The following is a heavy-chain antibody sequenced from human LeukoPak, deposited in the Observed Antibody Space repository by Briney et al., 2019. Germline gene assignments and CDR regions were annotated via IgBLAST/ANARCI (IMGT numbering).Heavy chain of an antibody. D-gene: IGHD4-23*01. V-gene: IGHV3-7*01. CDR1: AFTFSSYW. CDR3: ARDRGYSTFDY. Sequence: GGSLRLSCETSAFTFSSYWMSWVRQAPGKGLGWVANMKEDGGEINYVDSVKGRFTISRDNAKNSLFLQMNSLRVEDTAVYYCARDRGYSTFDYWGQGTLVTVSS. J-gene: IGHJ4*02. CDR2: MKEDGGEI.